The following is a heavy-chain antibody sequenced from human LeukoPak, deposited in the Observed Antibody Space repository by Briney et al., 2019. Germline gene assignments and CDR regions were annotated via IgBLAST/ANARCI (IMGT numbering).Heavy chain of an antibody. CDR2: LDPADGET. J-gene: IGHJ4*02. CDR1: GYTLTDLS. D-gene: IGHD4-17*01. CDR3: ATHRTTVITGLVY. Sequence: GASVKVSCKVSGYTLTDLSTHWVRQAPGQGLEWMGGLDPADGETIYAQKVQGRVTMTEDTSTDTAYMELNSLRSEDTAVYYYATHRTTVITGLVYWGQGTLVSVSS. V-gene: IGHV1-24*01.